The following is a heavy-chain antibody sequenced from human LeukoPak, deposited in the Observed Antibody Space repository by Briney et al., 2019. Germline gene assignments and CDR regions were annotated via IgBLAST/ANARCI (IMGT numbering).Heavy chain of an antibody. CDR3: ARGKYTYYYDSSGYPDAFDI. CDR2: ISSSGSTI. D-gene: IGHD3-22*01. V-gene: IGHV3-11*01. CDR1: GFTFSDYC. Sequence: GGSLRLSCAASGFTFSDYCMSWIRQAPGKGLEWVSYISSSGSTIYYADSVKGRFTISRDNAKNSLYLQMNSLRAEDTAVYYCARGKYTYYYDSSGYPDAFDIWGQGTMVTVSS. J-gene: IGHJ3*02.